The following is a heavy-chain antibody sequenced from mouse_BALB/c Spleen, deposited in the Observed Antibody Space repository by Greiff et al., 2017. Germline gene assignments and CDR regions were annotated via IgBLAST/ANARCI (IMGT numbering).Heavy chain of an antibody. J-gene: IGHJ2*01. V-gene: IGHV1-15*01. CDR2: IDPETGGT. CDR3: TRFYYGNYVGHFDY. D-gene: IGHD2-1*01. CDR1: GYTFTDYE. Sequence: QVQLQQSGAELVRPGASVTLSCKASGYTFTDYEMHWVKQTPVHGLEWIGAIDPETGGTAYNQKFKGKATLTADKSSSTAYMELRSLTSEDSDVYYCTRFYYGNYVGHFDYWGQGTTLTVSS.